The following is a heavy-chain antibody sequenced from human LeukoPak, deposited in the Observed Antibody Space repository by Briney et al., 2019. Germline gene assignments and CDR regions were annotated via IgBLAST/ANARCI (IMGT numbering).Heavy chain of an antibody. CDR1: GFTFSSYA. J-gene: IGHJ5*02. CDR2: ISSNGGST. D-gene: IGHD6-19*01. V-gene: IGHV3-64*01. CDR3: ARDMAAVASSNWFDP. Sequence: GGSLRLSCAASGFTFSSYAMHWVRQAPGKGLEYVSAISSNGGSTYYANSVKGRFTISRDNSKNTLYLQMGSLRAEDTAVYYCARDMAAVASSNWFDPWGQGTLVTVSS.